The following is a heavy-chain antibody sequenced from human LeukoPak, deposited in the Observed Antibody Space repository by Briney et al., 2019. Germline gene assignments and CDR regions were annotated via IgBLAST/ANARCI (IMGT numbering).Heavy chain of an antibody. Sequence: EASVKVSCKASGYTFTSYYMHWVRQAPGQGLEWMGIINPSGGSTSYAQKLQGRVTMTTDTSTSTAYMELRSLRSDDTAVYYCARLSSGWGDFDYWGQGTLVTVSS. CDR2: INPSGGST. CDR3: ARLSSGWGDFDY. J-gene: IGHJ4*02. CDR1: GYTFTSYY. V-gene: IGHV1-46*01. D-gene: IGHD6-19*01.